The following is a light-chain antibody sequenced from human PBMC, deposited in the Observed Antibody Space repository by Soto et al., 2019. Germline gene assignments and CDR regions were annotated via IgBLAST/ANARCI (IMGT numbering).Light chain of an antibody. V-gene: IGKV1-6*01. CDR1: QGIRND. Sequence: AIQMTQSPSSLSASVGDRVTITCRASQGIRNDLGWYQQKPGKAPKLLIYAASSLQSGVPSRFSGSGSGTDCTLTSSSLQPEDFATYYCLKDYNYPWTFGQGTKVEIK. CDR2: AAS. J-gene: IGKJ1*01. CDR3: LKDYNYPWT.